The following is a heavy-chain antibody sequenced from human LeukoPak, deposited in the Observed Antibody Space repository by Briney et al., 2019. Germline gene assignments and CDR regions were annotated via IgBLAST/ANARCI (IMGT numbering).Heavy chain of an antibody. V-gene: IGHV3-23*01. CDR2: ISGSGGST. Sequence: GGSLRLSCAASGFTFSSYAMSWVRQAPGKGLEWVSAISGSGGSTYYADSVKGRFTISRDNSKNTLYLQMNSLRAEDTAVYYCARDPTTMDYGDPYDAFDIWGQGTMVTVSS. CDR1: GFTFSSYA. J-gene: IGHJ3*02. CDR3: ARDPTTMDYGDPYDAFDI. D-gene: IGHD4-17*01.